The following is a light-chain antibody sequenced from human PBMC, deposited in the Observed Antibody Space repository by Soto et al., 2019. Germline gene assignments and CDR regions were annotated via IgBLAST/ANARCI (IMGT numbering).Light chain of an antibody. V-gene: IGKV3-15*01. Sequence: EIVMTQSPATLSVSPGERVTLSCRASHSVSSRLAWYREKPGQAPRLLIYGASTRATGLPARFSGSGSGTEFTLTISSLQSEDFAVYYCQHYSNWPLTFGGGTKVEIK. CDR1: HSVSSR. CDR2: GAS. CDR3: QHYSNWPLT. J-gene: IGKJ4*01.